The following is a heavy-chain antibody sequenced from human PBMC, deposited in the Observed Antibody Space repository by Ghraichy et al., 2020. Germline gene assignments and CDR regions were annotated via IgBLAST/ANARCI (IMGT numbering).Heavy chain of an antibody. CDR1: GGSISSYY. D-gene: IGHD5-18*01. CDR2: IYYSGST. J-gene: IGHJ4*02. V-gene: IGHV4-59*01. Sequence: SETLSLTCTVSGGSISSYYWSWIRQPPGKGLEWIGYIYYSGSTNYNPSLKSRVTISVDTSKNQFSLKLSSVTAADTAVYYCARRGYSYGYLDYWGQGTLVTVSS. CDR3: ARRGYSYGYLDY.